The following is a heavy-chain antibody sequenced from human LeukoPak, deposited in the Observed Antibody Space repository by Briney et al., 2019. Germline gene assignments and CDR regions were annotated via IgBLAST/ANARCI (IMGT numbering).Heavy chain of an antibody. D-gene: IGHD3-10*01. CDR3: ARDGSGTENDY. CDR1: GGSISSYY. J-gene: IGHJ4*02. V-gene: IGHV4-59*01. CDR2: IYYSGST. Sequence: PSETLSLTCTVSGGSISSYYWSWIRQPPGKGLEWIGYIYYSGSTNYNPSLKSRVTISVDTSKNQFSLRLSSVTAADTAVYYCARDGSGTENDYWGQGTLVTVSS.